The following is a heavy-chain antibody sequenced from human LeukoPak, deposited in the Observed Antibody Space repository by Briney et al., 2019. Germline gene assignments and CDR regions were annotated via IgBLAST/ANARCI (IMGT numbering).Heavy chain of an antibody. D-gene: IGHD6-13*01. CDR2: MNPNSGNT. CDR1: GYTFTSYD. Sequence: GASVKVSCKASGYTFTSYDINWMRQATGQGLEWMGWMNPNSGNTGYAQKFQGRVTMTRNTSISTAYMELSSLRSEDTAVYYCARGYSSSWLSAGREDAFDIWGQGTMVTVSS. CDR3: ARGYSSSWLSAGREDAFDI. J-gene: IGHJ3*02. V-gene: IGHV1-8*01.